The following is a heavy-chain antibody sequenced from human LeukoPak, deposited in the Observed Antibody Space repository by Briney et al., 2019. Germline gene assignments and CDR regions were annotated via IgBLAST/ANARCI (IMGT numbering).Heavy chain of an antibody. CDR2: ISYDGSKK. D-gene: IGHD3-10*01. V-gene: IGHV3-30*18. CDR3: AKDPIANDYYGSGSYPYYFDY. J-gene: IGHJ4*02. CDR1: GFTVSSNY. Sequence: GGSLRLSCAASGFTVSSNYMSWVRQAPGKGLEWVTVISYDGSKKYFADSVKGRFTISRDNSKNTLYLQMNSLRAEDTAVYYCAKDPIANDYYGSGSYPYYFDYWGQGTLVTVSS.